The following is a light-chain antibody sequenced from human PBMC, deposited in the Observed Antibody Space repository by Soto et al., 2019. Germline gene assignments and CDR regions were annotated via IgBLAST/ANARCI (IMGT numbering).Light chain of an antibody. Sequence: DIQMTQSPSTLSASVGDRVTITCRASQSISSWLAWYQQKPGKAPKLLIYDASSLESGVPSRFSGSVSGTEFTLTTSSLQPDDFATYYCQQYNSYWTFGQGTKVEIK. J-gene: IGKJ1*01. CDR3: QQYNSYWT. V-gene: IGKV1-5*01. CDR1: QSISSW. CDR2: DAS.